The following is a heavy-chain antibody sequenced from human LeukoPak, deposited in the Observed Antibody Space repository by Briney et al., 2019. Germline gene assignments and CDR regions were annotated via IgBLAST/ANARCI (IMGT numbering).Heavy chain of an antibody. Sequence: PSETLSLTCTVYGGSISSYFWSWIRQPPGKGLEWIGYIYYSGSTNYNPSLKSRVTMSVDTSKNQFSLKLSSVTAADTAVYYCARIDRAVAGTIDYWGQGTLVTVSS. V-gene: IGHV4-59*08. CDR1: GGSISSYF. CDR3: ARIDRAVAGTIDY. CDR2: IYYSGST. J-gene: IGHJ4*02. D-gene: IGHD6-19*01.